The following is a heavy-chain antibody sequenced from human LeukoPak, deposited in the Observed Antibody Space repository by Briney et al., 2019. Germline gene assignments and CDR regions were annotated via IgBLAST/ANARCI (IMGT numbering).Heavy chain of an antibody. CDR2: IRQDGSEK. V-gene: IGHV3-7*01. D-gene: IGHD3-22*01. CDR1: GFTFSSYW. Sequence: GGSLRLSCAASGFTFSSYWMSWVRQAPGKGLEWVANIRQDGSEKYYVDSVKGRFTISRDNAKNSLYLQMNSLRAEDTAVYYCARDYTFYDSSGYYPYYYYYGMDVWGQGTTVTVSS. J-gene: IGHJ6*02. CDR3: ARDYTFYDSSGYYPYYYYYGMDV.